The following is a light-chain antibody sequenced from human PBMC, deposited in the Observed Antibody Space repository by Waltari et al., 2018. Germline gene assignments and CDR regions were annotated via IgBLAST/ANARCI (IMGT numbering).Light chain of an antibody. CDR1: QSVSSN. CDR2: GAS. V-gene: IGKV3-15*01. CDR3: QKYNNWPRT. J-gene: IGKJ1*01. Sequence: EIVMTQSPATLSVSPGERATLSCRASQSVSSNLAWYQQKPGQAPRLLIYGASTRATGIPARVRGSGSGTEFTLTISSLQSEDFAVYYCQKYNNWPRTFGQGTKVEIK.